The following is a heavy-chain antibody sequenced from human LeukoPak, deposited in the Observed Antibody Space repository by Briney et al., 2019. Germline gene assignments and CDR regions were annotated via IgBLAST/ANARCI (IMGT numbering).Heavy chain of an antibody. CDR1: GGSISNYY. CDR3: ARGDGYNKWFDY. J-gene: IGHJ4*02. CDR2: IYYSGST. Sequence: SETLSLTCTVSGGSISNYYWSWIRQPPGKGLEWIGYIYYSGSTNYNPSLKSRVTISVDTSKNQFSLKLRSVTAADTAGYYCARGDGYNKWFDYWGQGTLVTVSS. V-gene: IGHV4-59*08. D-gene: IGHD5-24*01.